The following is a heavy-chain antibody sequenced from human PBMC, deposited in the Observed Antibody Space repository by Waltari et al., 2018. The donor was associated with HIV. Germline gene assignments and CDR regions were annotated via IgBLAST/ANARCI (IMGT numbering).Heavy chain of an antibody. J-gene: IGHJ3*02. V-gene: IGHV1-69*08. CDR1: GGTFSSYT. Sequence: QVQLVQSGAEVKKPGSSVKVSCKASGGTFSSYTIRWVRQAPGQGLEWMGRIIPILGIANYAQKFQGRVTITADKSTSTAYMELSSLRSEDTAVYYCARDGSRITMVRGVNGDAFDIWGQGTMVTVSS. CDR2: IIPILGIA. CDR3: ARDGSRITMVRGVNGDAFDI. D-gene: IGHD3-10*01.